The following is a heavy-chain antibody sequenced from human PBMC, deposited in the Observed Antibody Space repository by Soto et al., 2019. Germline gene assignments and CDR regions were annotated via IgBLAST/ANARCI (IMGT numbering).Heavy chain of an antibody. CDR3: AKVFVYSSSWAAENYYYYGMDV. J-gene: IGHJ6*02. CDR2: ISYDGSNK. D-gene: IGHD6-13*01. V-gene: IGHV3-30*18. Sequence: GGSLRLSCAASGFTFSSYGMHWVRQAPGKGLEWVAVISYDGSNKYYADSVKGRFTISRDNSKNTLYLQMNSLRAEDTAVYYCAKVFVYSSSWAAENYYYYGMDVWGQGTTVTVSS. CDR1: GFTFSSYG.